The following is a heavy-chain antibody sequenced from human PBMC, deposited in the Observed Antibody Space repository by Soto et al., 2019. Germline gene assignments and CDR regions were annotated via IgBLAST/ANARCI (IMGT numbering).Heavy chain of an antibody. D-gene: IGHD2-15*01. V-gene: IGHV1-18*01. CDR1: GYTFTSYG. CDR2: ISAYNGNT. J-gene: IGHJ4*02. Sequence: ASVKVSCKASGYTFTSYGISWVRQAPGQGLEWMGWISAYNGNTNYAQKLQGGVTMTTDTSTSTAYMELRSLRSDDTAVYYCARGRHQWWRPFFFFDYWGQGIMVTVS. CDR3: ARGRHQWWRPFFFFDY.